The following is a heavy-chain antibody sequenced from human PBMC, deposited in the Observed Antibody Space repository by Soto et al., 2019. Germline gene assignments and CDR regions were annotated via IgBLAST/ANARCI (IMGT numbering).Heavy chain of an antibody. J-gene: IGHJ4*02. V-gene: IGHV3-23*01. CDR3: AKSSYCTNGVCYRPYPFDY. D-gene: IGHD2-8*01. CDR2: ISGSGGST. Sequence: GGSLRLSCAASGFTFSSYAMSWVRQAPGKGLEWVSAISGSGGSTYYADSVKGRFTISRDNSKNTLYLQMNSLRAEDTAVYYCAKSSYCTNGVCYRPYPFDYWGQGTLVTVSS. CDR1: GFTFSSYA.